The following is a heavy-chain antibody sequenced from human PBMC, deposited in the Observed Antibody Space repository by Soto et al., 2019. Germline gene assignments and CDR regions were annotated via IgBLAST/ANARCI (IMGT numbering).Heavy chain of an antibody. V-gene: IGHV4-31*03. D-gene: IGHD6-13*01. Sequence: SETLSLTCTVSGGSINSGGYYWRWIRQHPGKGLEWIGYIYYSGSTYYNPSLKSRVTISVDTSKNQFSRKLSSVTAADTAVYYCARSRAAAGTGIDYWGQGTLVSVS. CDR3: ARSRAAAGTGIDY. CDR2: IYYSGST. CDR1: GGSINSGGYY. J-gene: IGHJ4*02.